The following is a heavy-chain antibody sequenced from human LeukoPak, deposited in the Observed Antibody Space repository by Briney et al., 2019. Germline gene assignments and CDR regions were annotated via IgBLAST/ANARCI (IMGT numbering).Heavy chain of an antibody. CDR3: ARATPLYI. J-gene: IGHJ3*02. Sequence: GGSLRLSCAASGFTFSSYSMNWVRQAPGKGLEWVSYISSSSSTIYYADSVKSRFTISRDNAKNSLYLQMNSLRAEDTAVYYCARATPLYIWGQGTMVTVSS. CDR2: ISSSSSTI. CDR1: GFTFSSYS. V-gene: IGHV3-48*01.